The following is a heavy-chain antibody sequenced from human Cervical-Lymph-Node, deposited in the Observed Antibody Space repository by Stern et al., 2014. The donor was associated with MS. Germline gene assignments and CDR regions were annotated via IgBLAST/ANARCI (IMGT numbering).Heavy chain of an antibody. V-gene: IGHV4-59*01. CDR3: ARGTRDGYVDY. Sequence: QVQLQESGPGLVKPSETLSLTCTVSGGSISSYYWSWIRQPPGKGLEWIGYIYYSGSTNYNPSLKSRVTISVDTSKNQFSLKLSSVTAADTAVYYCARGTRDGYVDYWGQGTLVTVSS. J-gene: IGHJ4*02. CDR1: GGSISSYY. D-gene: IGHD5-24*01. CDR2: IYYSGST.